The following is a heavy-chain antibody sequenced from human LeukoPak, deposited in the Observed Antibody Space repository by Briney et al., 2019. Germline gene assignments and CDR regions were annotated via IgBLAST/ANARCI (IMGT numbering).Heavy chain of an antibody. D-gene: IGHD6-13*01. CDR2: INYYGST. CDR1: GGSMTFTHYY. V-gene: IGHV4-39*07. J-gene: IGHJ6*03. Sequence: PSGTLSLTCAVSGGSMTFTHYYWVWVRQPPGKGLEWIGTINYYGSTYYNPSLNSRVTISRDTSKNDFSLRLTSVTATDTAVYFCARGRVSSSTWYSTYYYYFYMDVWGKGTTVIVSS. CDR3: ARGRVSSSTWYSTYYYYFYMDV.